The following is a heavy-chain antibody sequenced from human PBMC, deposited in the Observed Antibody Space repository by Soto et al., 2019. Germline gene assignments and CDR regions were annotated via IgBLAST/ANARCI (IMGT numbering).Heavy chain of an antibody. Sequence: GGSLRLSCAASGFTFSDYYMSWIRQAPGKGLEWVSYISSSGSTIYYADSVKGRFTISRDNAKNSLYLQMNSLRAEDTAVYYCARSDIVATITRASYYYYYYMDVWGKGTTVTVSS. D-gene: IGHD5-12*01. V-gene: IGHV3-11*01. J-gene: IGHJ6*03. CDR1: GFTFSDYY. CDR2: ISSSGSTI. CDR3: ARSDIVATITRASYYYYYYMDV.